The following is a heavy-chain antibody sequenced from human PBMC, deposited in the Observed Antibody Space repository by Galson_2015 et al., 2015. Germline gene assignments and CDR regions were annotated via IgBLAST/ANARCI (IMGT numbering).Heavy chain of an antibody. CDR1: GFTFTSSA. CDR3: AADQGLVVTAMAYWYFEL. V-gene: IGHV1-58*01. CDR2: IVVGSGNT. J-gene: IGHJ2*01. D-gene: IGHD2-21*02. Sequence: SGFTFTSSAVQWVRQARGQRLEWIGWIVVGSGNTDYAQKFQERVTITRDMSTSTAYMELSSLRSEDTAVYYCAADQGLVVTAMAYWYFELWGRGTLVTVSS.